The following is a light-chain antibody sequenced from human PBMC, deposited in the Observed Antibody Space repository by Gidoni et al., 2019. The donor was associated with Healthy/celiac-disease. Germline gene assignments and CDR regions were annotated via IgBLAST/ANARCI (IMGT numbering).Light chain of an antibody. Sequence: SYELTPPPSVSVSPGQTASITCSGDALPKQYAYWYQQKPGQAPVLVIYKDSERPSGIPERFSGSSSGTTVTLTISGVQAEDEADYYCQSADSSGTYAHAVFGGGTQLTVL. CDR2: KDS. CDR3: QSADSSGTYAHAV. CDR1: ALPKQY. J-gene: IGLJ7*01. V-gene: IGLV3-25*03.